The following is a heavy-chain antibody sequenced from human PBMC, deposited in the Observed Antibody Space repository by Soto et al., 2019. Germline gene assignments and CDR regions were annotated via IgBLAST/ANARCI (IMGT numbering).Heavy chain of an antibody. CDR1: GGSITSGGHY. D-gene: IGHD3-3*01. Sequence: LQESGPGLVKPSQTLSLTCAVSGGSITSGGHYWGWIRQHPGKGLEWLGNIFYSESTYYNPSLERRTTMSTDTSKNPFLLELNSVTAADTAVYYCARGLETYSFGRLTFDSWGQGTLVTVAS. J-gene: IGHJ4*02. CDR3: ARGLETYSFGRLTFDS. V-gene: IGHV4-31*11. CDR2: IFYSEST.